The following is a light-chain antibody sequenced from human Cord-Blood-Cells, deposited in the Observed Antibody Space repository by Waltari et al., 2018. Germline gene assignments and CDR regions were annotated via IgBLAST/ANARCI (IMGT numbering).Light chain of an antibody. Sequence: QSVLTQPPSVSGAPGQRVTISCTGSSPNIWAGSDVHWYQQLPGTAPKLLIYGNSNRPSGVPDRFSGSKSGTSASLAITGLQAEDEADYYCQSYDSSLSVVFGGGTKLTIL. CDR1: SPNIWAGSD. CDR2: GNS. J-gene: IGLJ2*01. CDR3: QSYDSSLSVV. V-gene: IGLV1-40*01.